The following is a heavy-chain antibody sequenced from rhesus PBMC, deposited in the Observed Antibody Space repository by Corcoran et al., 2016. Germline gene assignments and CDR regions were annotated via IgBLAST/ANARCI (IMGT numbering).Heavy chain of an antibody. CDR2: IYGGSGST. Sequence: QVQLQESGPGLVKPSETLSLTCAVSGYSISSGYGWGWIRQPPGKGLGGVGQIYGGSGSTYYNPSLKSRVTVSKDTSKNQFSLKLSSVPAADTAVYYCARFRITMVVVTVGYFDYWGQGVLVTVSS. CDR3: ARFRITMVVVTVGYFDY. J-gene: IGHJ4*01. CDR1: GYSISSGYG. D-gene: IGHD3-28*01. V-gene: IGHV4-127*01.